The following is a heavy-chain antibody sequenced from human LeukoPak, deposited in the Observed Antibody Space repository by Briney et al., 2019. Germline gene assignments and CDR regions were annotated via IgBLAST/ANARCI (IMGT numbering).Heavy chain of an antibody. J-gene: IGHJ6*03. Sequence: GGSLRLSCAASGFTFSSYSMNWVRQSRGKGLEWVSSISSSSSYIYYADSVKGRFTISRDNAKNSLYLQMNSLRAEDTAVYYCARDRWPYSSSSGTNMDVWGKGTTVTVSS. V-gene: IGHV3-21*01. CDR2: ISSSSSYI. CDR3: ARDRWPYSSSSGTNMDV. CDR1: GFTFSSYS. D-gene: IGHD6-6*01.